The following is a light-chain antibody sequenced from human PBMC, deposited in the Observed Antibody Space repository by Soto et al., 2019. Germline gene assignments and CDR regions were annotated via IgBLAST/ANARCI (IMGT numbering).Light chain of an antibody. CDR2: AVS. CDR3: SSYTTSSTLLI. Sequence: QSALTQPASVSGSPGQSITISCTGTSSDIGGYNSVSWYQQHPGKAPKLVIYAVSNRPSGVSSRFSGSKSGNTASLTMSGLQAEDEATYYCSSYTTSSTLLIFDGGTKLTVL. CDR1: SSDIGGYNS. V-gene: IGLV2-14*01. J-gene: IGLJ2*01.